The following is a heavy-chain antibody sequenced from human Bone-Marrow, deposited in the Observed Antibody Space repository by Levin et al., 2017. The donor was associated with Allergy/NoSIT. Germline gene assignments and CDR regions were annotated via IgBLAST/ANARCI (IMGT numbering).Heavy chain of an antibody. CDR2: IYYSGST. CDR1: GGSVSSASYY. CDR3: ARFRDHYDTWGYLLEGFDI. J-gene: IGHJ3*02. Sequence: NASETLSLTCTVSGGSVSSASYYWSWIRQPPGKRLEWIGYIYYSGSTNYNPSLKSRVTISVDTSKSQFSLKLSSVTAADTAVYYCARFRDHYDTWGYLLEGFDIWGRGTMVTVSS. V-gene: IGHV4-61*01. D-gene: IGHD3-22*01.